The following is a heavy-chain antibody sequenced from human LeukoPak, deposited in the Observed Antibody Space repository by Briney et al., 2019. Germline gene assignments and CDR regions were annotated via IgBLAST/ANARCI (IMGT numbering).Heavy chain of an antibody. CDR1: GYIFTDYY. J-gene: IGHJ6*03. V-gene: IGHV1-2*02. CDR2: INPNSGGT. Sequence: ASVNVSCKASGYIFTDYYMHWVRQAPGQGLEWMGWINPNSGGTNYAQKFQGRVTMTRDTSISTAYMELSRLRPDDTAVYYCARSDGGNSRYYYYMDVWGKGTTVTVSS. CDR3: ARSDGGNSRYYYYMDV. D-gene: IGHD4-23*01.